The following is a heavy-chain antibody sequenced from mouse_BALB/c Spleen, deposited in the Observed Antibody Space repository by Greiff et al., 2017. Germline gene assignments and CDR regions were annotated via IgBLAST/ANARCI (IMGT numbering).Heavy chain of an antibody. J-gene: IGHJ4*01. CDR2: IYPYNGGT. Sequence: EVQLQESGPELVKPGASVKISCKASGYTFTDYNMHWVKQSHGKSLEWIGYIYPYNGGTGYNQKFKSKATLTVDNSSSTAYMELRSLTSEDSAVYYCARKSSSYVDYAMDYWGQGTSVTVSS. CDR3: ARKSSSYVDYAMDY. CDR1: GYTFTDYN. D-gene: IGHD1-1*01. V-gene: IGHV1S29*02.